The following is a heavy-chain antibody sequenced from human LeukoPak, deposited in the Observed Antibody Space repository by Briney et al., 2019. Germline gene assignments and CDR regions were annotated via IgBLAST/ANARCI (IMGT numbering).Heavy chain of an antibody. CDR3: ARAHSGFYLDA. CDR1: GGSFSGYY. J-gene: IGHJ4*02. Sequence: SETLSLTCAVYGGSFSGYYWSWIRQPPGKGLEWIGEINHSGSTNYNPSLKSRVTISVDTSKNQFSLTLQFVTAADTALYFCARAHSGFYLDAWGQGTLVTVSS. V-gene: IGHV4-34*01. D-gene: IGHD3-22*01. CDR2: INHSGST.